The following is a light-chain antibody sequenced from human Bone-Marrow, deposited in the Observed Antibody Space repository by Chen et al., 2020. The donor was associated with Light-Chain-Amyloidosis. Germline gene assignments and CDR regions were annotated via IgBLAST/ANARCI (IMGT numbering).Light chain of an antibody. CDR2: DAS. Sequence: EIVLTQSPATLSLSPGERATLSCRASQSVSSYLAWYQQKPGQAPRLLIYDASNRATGIPARFSGSGSGTDFTLTISSLGPEDVAVYYCQQRSNWPPALTFGGGTKVEIK. CDR3: QQRSNWPPALT. V-gene: IGKV3-11*01. J-gene: IGKJ4*01. CDR1: QSVSSY.